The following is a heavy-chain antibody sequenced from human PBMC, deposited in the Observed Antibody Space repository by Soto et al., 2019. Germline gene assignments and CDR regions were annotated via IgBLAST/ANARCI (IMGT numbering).Heavy chain of an antibody. V-gene: IGHV3-53*01. D-gene: IGHD2-2*01. Sequence: LRLSCAASGFTFRSDYMGWVRQAPRKGLEWVSLIYSDGSTYYVDSVKGRFTVSRDNSKNTLFLQMNSLRADDTAVYYCAKYCSTTTCRSFDYWGQGTQVTVSS. CDR2: IYSDGST. J-gene: IGHJ4*02. CDR1: GFTFRSDY. CDR3: AKYCSTTTCRSFDY.